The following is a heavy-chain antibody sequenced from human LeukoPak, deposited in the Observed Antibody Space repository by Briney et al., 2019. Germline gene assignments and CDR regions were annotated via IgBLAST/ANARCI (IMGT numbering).Heavy chain of an antibody. J-gene: IGHJ4*02. Sequence: ASVKVSCKTSGYTFSSYGISWVRQAPGQGLEWMGWINPNSGGTNYAQKFQGRVTMTRDTSISTAYMELSRLRSDDTAVYYCARGAAKAGIAAAGILFDYWGQGTLVTVSS. CDR3: ARGAAKAGIAAAGILFDY. CDR2: INPNSGGT. CDR1: GYTFSSYG. V-gene: IGHV1-2*02. D-gene: IGHD6-13*01.